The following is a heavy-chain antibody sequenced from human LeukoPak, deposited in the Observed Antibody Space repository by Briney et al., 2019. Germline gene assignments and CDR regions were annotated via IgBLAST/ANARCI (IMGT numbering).Heavy chain of an antibody. D-gene: IGHD3-22*01. CDR1: GFTFSSYA. J-gene: IGHJ4*02. Sequence: GGSLRLSCAASGFTFSSYAMSWVRQAPGKGLEWASAISGSGGSTYYADSVKGRFTISRDNSKNTLYLQMNSLRAEDTAVYYCAKDLYYYDSSGYGDYWGQGTLVTVSS. CDR3: AKDLYYYDSSGYGDY. CDR2: ISGSGGST. V-gene: IGHV3-23*01.